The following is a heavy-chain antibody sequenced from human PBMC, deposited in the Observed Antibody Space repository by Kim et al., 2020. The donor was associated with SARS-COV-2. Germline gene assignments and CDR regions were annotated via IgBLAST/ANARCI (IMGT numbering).Heavy chain of an antibody. J-gene: IGHJ3*02. CDR1: GYTFTSYG. CDR3: ARTQTSLGYCSGGSCSRLDI. V-gene: IGHV1-18*01. Sequence: ASVKVSCKASGYTFTSYGISWVRQAPGQGLEWMGWISAYNGNTNYAQKLQDRVTMTTDTSTSTAYMELRSLRSDDTAVYYCARTQTSLGYCSGGSCSRLDIWGQGTMVTVSS. D-gene: IGHD2-15*01. CDR2: ISAYNGNT.